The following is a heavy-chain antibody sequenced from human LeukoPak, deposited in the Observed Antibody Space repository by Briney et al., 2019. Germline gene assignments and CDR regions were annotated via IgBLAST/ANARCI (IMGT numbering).Heavy chain of an antibody. CDR3: ARSGATETFDF. V-gene: IGHV1-2*02. Sequence: GDSVKVSCKASDYPFTSYYIHWVRHAPGQGLEWMGWINPKNGDTNYAQKLQGRVTMTTDTSISTAYMELSRLRSDDPAMYFCARSGATETFDFWGQGTMVTVSS. CDR2: INPKNGDT. J-gene: IGHJ3*01. D-gene: IGHD4-11*01. CDR1: DYPFTSYY.